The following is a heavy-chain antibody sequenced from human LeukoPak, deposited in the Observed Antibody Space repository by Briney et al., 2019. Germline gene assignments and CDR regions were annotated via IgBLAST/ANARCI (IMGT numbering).Heavy chain of an antibody. D-gene: IGHD3-10*01. J-gene: IGHJ4*02. V-gene: IGHV4-59*12. CDR2: IHNSGGT. CDR3: AILWFGDEGKNSLDS. CDR1: YDSISSYY. Sequence: SETLSLTCTVAYDSISSYYWSWIRQPPGKGLEWIGYIHNSGGTMYNPSLKSRLAMSLDTSKNQFSLNLNSVTAADTAVYYCAILWFGDEGKNSLDSWGQGILVTVSS.